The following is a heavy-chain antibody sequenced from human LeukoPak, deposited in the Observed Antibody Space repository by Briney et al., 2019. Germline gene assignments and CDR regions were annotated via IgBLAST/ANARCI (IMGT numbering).Heavy chain of an antibody. J-gene: IGHJ4*02. Sequence: GGSLRLSCAASGFTFSSYSMNWVRQAPGKGLEWVSSISSSSYIYYAGSVKGRFTISRDNAKNSLYLQMNSLRAEDTAVYYCARDARANVGRWLLLNGPYFDYWGQGTLVTVSS. CDR1: GFTFSSYS. V-gene: IGHV3-21*01. D-gene: IGHD5-24*01. CDR2: ISSSSYI. CDR3: ARDARANVGRWLLLNGPYFDY.